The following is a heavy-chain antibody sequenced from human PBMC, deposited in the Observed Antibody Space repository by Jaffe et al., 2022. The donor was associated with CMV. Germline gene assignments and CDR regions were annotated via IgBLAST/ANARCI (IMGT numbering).Heavy chain of an antibody. J-gene: IGHJ4*02. Sequence: QVQLQQWGAGLLKPSETLSLTCAVYGGSFSGYYWSWIRQPPGKGLEWIGEINHSGSTNYNPSLKSRVTISVDTSKNQFSLKLSSVTAADTAVYYCARECSGGSCPWGYWGQGTLVTVSS. CDR1: GGSFSGYY. D-gene: IGHD2-15*01. CDR3: ARECSGGSCPWGY. CDR2: INHSGST. V-gene: IGHV4-34*01.